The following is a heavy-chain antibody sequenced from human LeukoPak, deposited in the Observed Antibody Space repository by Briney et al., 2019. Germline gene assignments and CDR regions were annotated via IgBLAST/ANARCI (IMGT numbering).Heavy chain of an antibody. CDR2: VNPSGDT. J-gene: IGHJ2*01. CDR1: GGSINTGSYY. V-gene: IGHV4-61*02. Sequence: SETLSLTCTVSGGSINTGSYYWSWIRQPAGKGLEWVGRVNPSGDTNYNPSLKSRVSISIETSKNQFSLNLNSVTAADTGMYYCARGYNTGWYFDPWCRGTLVTVSS. CDR3: ARGYNTGWYFDP. D-gene: IGHD5-12*01.